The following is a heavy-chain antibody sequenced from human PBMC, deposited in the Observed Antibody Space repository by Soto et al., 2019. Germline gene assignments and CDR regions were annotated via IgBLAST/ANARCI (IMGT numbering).Heavy chain of an antibody. J-gene: IGHJ5*02. CDR2: IYTSGST. CDR1: GGSISSYY. CDR3: AREPANYYGSGSYYNSWWFDP. D-gene: IGHD3-10*01. Sequence: TLSLTCTVSGGSISSYYWSWIRQPAGKGLEWIGRIYTSGSTNYNPSLKSRVTMSVDTSKNQFSLKLSSVTAADTAVYYCAREPANYYGSGSYYNSWWFDPWGQGTLVTVSS. V-gene: IGHV4-4*07.